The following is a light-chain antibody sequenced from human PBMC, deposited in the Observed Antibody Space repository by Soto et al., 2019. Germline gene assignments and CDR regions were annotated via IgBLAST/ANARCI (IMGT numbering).Light chain of an antibody. V-gene: IGKV1-12*01. J-gene: IGKJ4*01. CDR2: TGS. CDR3: QQANSFPLS. CDR1: QGISNW. Sequence: DIQMTQSPSSVSASVGDRVSITCRASQGISNWLAWYQQKPGRAPKLLLYTGSSLQSGVPSRFSVTGSGTDFTLTISSLQPEDGATYYGQQANSFPLSVGGGTKVE.